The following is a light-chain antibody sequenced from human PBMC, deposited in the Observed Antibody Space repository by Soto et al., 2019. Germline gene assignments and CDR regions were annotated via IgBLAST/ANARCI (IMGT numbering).Light chain of an antibody. CDR1: QSVSSK. Sequence: EIVMTQSPATLSVSPGEGATLSFRASQSVSSKLAWYQQKPGQAPRLLIYGASTRATDIPARFSGSGSGTDFTLTITSLQPEDFATYYCQQSSSAPTFGQGTRLEIK. J-gene: IGKJ5*01. CDR2: GAS. CDR3: QQSSSAPT. V-gene: IGKV3-15*01.